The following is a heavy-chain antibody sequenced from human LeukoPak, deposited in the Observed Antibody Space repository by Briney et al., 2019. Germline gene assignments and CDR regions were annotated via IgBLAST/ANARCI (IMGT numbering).Heavy chain of an antibody. CDR2: IYYSGTT. CDR1: GGSVSSNY. J-gene: IGHJ4*02. V-gene: IGHV4-59*02. D-gene: IGHD6-13*01. CDR3: ARIQSSSSPFDY. Sequence: PSETLSLTCTVSGGSVSSNYWSWIRQPPGKGLEWIGYIYYSGTTTYNPSLESRFTISVDTSKNQFSLRLSSVTAVDTAVYYCARIQSSSSPFDYWGQGTLVTVSS.